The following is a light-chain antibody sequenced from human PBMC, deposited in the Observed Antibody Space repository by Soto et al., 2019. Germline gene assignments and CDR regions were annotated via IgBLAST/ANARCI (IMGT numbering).Light chain of an antibody. J-gene: IGKJ4*01. CDR2: GAS. CDR1: QSVSNSY. V-gene: IGKV3-20*01. CDR3: QHYSSSPP. Sequence: EIVLTQSPGTLSLSPGDRATLSCRASQSVSNSYLAWYQQKPGQAPRLLIYGASARATGIPDRFSGSGSETDFTLTISRLEPEDFAVYYCQHYSSSPPFGGGTKVEIK.